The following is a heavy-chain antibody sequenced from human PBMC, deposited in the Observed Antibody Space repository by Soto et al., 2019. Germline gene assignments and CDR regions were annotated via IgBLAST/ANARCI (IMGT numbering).Heavy chain of an antibody. CDR1: GFTFSSYA. J-gene: IGHJ4*02. CDR2: ISGSGGST. CDR3: AXDRYYGSGSYWRYYFDY. D-gene: IGHD3-10*01. V-gene: IGHV3-23*01. Sequence: GGSLRLSCAASGFTFSSYAMSWVRQAPGKGLEWVSAISGSGGSTYYADSVKGRFTISRDNSKNTLYLQMNSLRAEDTAVYYCAXDRYYGSGSYWRYYFDYWGRGTLVTVSS.